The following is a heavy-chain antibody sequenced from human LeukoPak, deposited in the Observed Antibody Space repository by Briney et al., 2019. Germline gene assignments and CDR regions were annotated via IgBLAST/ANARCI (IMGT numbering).Heavy chain of an antibody. CDR2: IKTDGSIT. CDR1: GFSFSVYW. V-gene: IGHV3-74*01. J-gene: IGHJ4*02. D-gene: IGHD4-11*01. CDR3: LKDFMYSSACTGC. Sequence: GGSLRLSCAAPGFSFSVYWMHWVRQAPGKGPVWVSRIKTDGSITDYADFVKGRFTISRDNAKNTLYLQMNSLRAEDTAVYYCLKDFMYSSACTGCWGQGPLVTVSS.